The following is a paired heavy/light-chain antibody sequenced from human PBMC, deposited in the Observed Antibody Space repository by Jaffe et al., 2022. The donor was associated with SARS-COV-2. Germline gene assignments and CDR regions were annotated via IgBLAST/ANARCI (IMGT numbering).Light chain of an antibody. Sequence: EIVLTQSPDTVSLSPGERATLSCRASQSITTYYLAWYQQKPGQAPRLLIYDVSNRATGIPDRFSGSGSGTDFTLTISSLHSEDFAVYYCQQYTNWPLTFGQGTRLEIK. CDR1: QSITTYY. V-gene: IGKV3D-20*02. CDR3: QQYTNWPLT. CDR2: DVS. J-gene: IGKJ5*01.
Heavy chain of an antibody. D-gene: IGHD6-13*01. V-gene: IGHV3-30*03. J-gene: IGHJ5*02. CDR3: ARDPKAAPGTSTWAFNYFDP. CDR2: ISPDGSTQ. Sequence: QVHLVESGGGVVQPGGSLGLSCAASGFTFTNHGMHWVRHAPGKGLEWVAIISPDGSTQYYKDSVKGRFSVSRDNSNNMVILQMNSLRPEDTAVYYCARDPKAAPGTSTWAFNYFDPWGQGTLVTVSS. CDR1: GFTFTNHG.